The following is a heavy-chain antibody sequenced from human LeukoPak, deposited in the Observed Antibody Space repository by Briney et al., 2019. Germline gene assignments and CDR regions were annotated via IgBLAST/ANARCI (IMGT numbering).Heavy chain of an antibody. J-gene: IGHJ4*02. Sequence: GGSLRLSCAASGFTFSSYSMNWVRQAPGKGLEWVSYISSSSSTIYYADSVKGRFTISRDNAKNSLYLQMNSLRAEDTAVYYCARAAPGYSSSWGYYFDYWGQGTLVTVSS. CDR2: ISSSSSTI. V-gene: IGHV3-48*04. D-gene: IGHD6-13*01. CDR1: GFTFSSYS. CDR3: ARAAPGYSSSWGYYFDY.